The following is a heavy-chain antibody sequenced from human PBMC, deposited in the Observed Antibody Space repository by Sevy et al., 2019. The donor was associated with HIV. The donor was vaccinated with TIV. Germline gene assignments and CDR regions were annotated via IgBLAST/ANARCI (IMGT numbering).Heavy chain of an antibody. CDR3: VSSSSLGYWFDP. D-gene: IGHD6-6*01. V-gene: IGHV3-49*03. Sequence: GGSLRLSCTASGFTFGDYAMSWFRQAPGKGLEWVGFIRSKAYGGTTEYAASVKGRFTISRDDSKSIAYLQMNSLKTEDTVVYYCVSSSSLGYWFDPWGQGTLVTVSS. CDR1: GFTFGDYA. CDR2: IRSKAYGGTT. J-gene: IGHJ5*02.